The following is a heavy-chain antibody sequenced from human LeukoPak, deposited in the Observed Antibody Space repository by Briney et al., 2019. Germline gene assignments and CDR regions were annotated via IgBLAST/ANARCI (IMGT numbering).Heavy chain of an antibody. J-gene: IGHJ3*02. V-gene: IGHV3-23*01. CDR3: AKHRAARTAPDAFDI. D-gene: IGHD6-25*01. Sequence: GGSLRLSCAASGFTFSTYDMSWVRQAPGKGLEWVSRISSTGGATHYADSVKGRFSISRDNSENTLYFQMNSLRAEDTAVYFCAKHRAARTAPDAFDIWGQGTTVTVS. CDR1: GFTFSTYD. CDR2: ISSTGGAT.